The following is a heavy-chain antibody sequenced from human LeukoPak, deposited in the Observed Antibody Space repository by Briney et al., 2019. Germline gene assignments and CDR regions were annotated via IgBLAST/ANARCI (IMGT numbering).Heavy chain of an antibody. CDR3: AGQNGGTTGSFDY. CDR1: GFTFSDHY. V-gene: IGHV3-72*01. Sequence: QPGGSLRLSCAASGFTFSDHYMDWLRQAPGKGLEWVGRVRHKANSYTTEYAASVQGRFNISRDESKTSLYLQMNSLKTADPGVYYCAGQNGGTTGSFDYCGQGTLVTVSS. D-gene: IGHD2-8*01. J-gene: IGHJ4*02. CDR2: VRHKANSYTT.